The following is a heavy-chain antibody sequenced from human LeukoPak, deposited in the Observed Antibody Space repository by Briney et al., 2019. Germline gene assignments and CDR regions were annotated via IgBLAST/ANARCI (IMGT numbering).Heavy chain of an antibody. CDR1: GFIITSNY. D-gene: IGHD3-9*01. J-gene: IGHJ4*02. V-gene: IGHV3-23*01. Sequence: GGSLRLSCAASGFIITSNYVSWVRQAPGKGLEWVSAISGSGGSTYYADSVKGRFTISRDNSKNTLYLQMNSLRAEDTAVYYCAKPPSDILTGYSPLYYFDYWGQGTLVTVSS. CDR2: ISGSGGST. CDR3: AKPPSDILTGYSPLYYFDY.